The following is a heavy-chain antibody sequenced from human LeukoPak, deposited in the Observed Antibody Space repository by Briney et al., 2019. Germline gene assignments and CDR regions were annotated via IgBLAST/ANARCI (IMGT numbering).Heavy chain of an antibody. CDR1: GFTFDDYA. V-gene: IGHV3-9*01. Sequence: GGSLRLSCAASGFTFDDYAMHWVRRAPGKGLEWVSGISWNSGSIGYADSVKGRFTISRDNAKNSLYLQMNSLRAEDTAVYYCARDSDSSGFGYWGQGTLVTVSS. CDR3: ARDSDSSGFGY. J-gene: IGHJ4*02. D-gene: IGHD3-10*01. CDR2: ISWNSGSI.